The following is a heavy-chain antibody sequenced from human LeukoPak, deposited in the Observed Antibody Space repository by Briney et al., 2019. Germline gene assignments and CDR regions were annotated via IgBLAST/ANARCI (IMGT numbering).Heavy chain of an antibody. J-gene: IGHJ6*03. CDR2: IYYSGST. Sequence: PSETLSLTCTVSGGSISSYYWSWIRRPPGKGLEWIGYIYYSGSTNYNPSLKSRVTISVDTSKNQFSLKLSSVTAADTAVYYCARAGELDTAMVIARSTLYYYYYMDVWGKGTTVTVSS. CDR1: GGSISSYY. D-gene: IGHD5-18*01. V-gene: IGHV4-59*01. CDR3: ARAGELDTAMVIARSTLYYYYYMDV.